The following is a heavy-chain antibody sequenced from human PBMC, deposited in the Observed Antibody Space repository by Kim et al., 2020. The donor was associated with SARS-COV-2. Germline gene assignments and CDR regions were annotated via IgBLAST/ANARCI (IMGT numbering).Heavy chain of an antibody. V-gene: IGHV4-39*01. CDR2: IYYSGST. J-gene: IGHJ6*02. CDR3: ASECRGGRWLRYFDCELGMDV. D-gene: IGHD3-9*01. Sequence: SETLSLTCTVSGGSISSSSYYWGWIRQPPGKGLEWIGSIYYSGSTYYNPSLKSRVTISVDTSKNQFSLKLSSVTAADTAVYYCASECRGGRWLRYFDCELGMDVWGQGTTVTVSS. CDR1: GGSISSSSYY.